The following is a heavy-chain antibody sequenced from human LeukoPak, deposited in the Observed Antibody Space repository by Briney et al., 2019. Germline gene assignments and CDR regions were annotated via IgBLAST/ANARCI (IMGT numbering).Heavy chain of an antibody. CDR2: ISRDGVGT. CDR3: AKSLRGLIAVKGAFDL. V-gene: IGHV3-64*04. Sequence: GGCLRDSCLYPGVTSTNDAILCVRPAPGKGLEYVSAISRDGVGTYYAQTLKGRFTISTDTSTNTMYLHMNSLRAEDTAVSSCAKSLRGLIAVKGAFDLLGQGTRVTGSS. J-gene: IGHJ3*01. CDR1: GVTSTNDA. D-gene: IGHD6-19*01.